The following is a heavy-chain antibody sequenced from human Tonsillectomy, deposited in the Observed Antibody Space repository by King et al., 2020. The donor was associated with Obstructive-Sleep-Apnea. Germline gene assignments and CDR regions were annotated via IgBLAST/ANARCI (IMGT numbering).Heavy chain of an antibody. J-gene: IGHJ3*01. CDR2: IWYDGTNK. Sequence: VQLVESGGDVVQPGRSLRLSCAASGFSFSTSGMHWVRQAPGKGLEWLAVIWYDGTNKYYADSVKGRLTISRDNAKNTLYLQMNRLRADDTAVYYCARASDNFHGSGSEYKGWSFDLWGQGTMVTVSS. CDR3: ARASDNFHGSGSEYKGWSFDL. D-gene: IGHD3-10*01. CDR1: GFSFSTSG. V-gene: IGHV3-33*01.